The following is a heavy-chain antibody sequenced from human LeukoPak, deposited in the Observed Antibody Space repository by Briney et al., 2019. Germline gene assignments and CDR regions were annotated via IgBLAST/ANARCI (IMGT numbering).Heavy chain of an antibody. D-gene: IGHD7-27*01. CDR2: IRPDAHDG. CDR1: GFSFSHYW. J-gene: IGHJ4*02. Sequence: PGESLRLSCAASGFSFSHYWMTWVRQAPGKGLEWVAIIRPDAHDGSYVDSVRGRFTISRDNAKNSLYLQLNSLRAEDTAVYFCARADWGSIDYGGQGALVTVSS. CDR3: ARADWGSIDY. V-gene: IGHV3-7*01.